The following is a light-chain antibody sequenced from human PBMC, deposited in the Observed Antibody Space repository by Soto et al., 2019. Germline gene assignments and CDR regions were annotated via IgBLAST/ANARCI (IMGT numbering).Light chain of an antibody. V-gene: IGKV3-11*01. CDR1: QSIASH. Sequence: IVLTQSPATLSLSPGERATLSCRASQSIASHLAWYQQRPGQPPRLLIYDSTNRVAGIPDTFSGSGSGTDFTLTISSLEPEDFAVYYSQQRGSWPITFGPGTKVDL. CDR2: DST. J-gene: IGKJ3*01. CDR3: QQRGSWPIT.